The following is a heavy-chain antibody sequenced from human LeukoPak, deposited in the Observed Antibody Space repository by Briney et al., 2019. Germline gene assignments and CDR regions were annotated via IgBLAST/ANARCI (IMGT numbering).Heavy chain of an antibody. CDR1: GFTFSSYA. J-gene: IGHJ3*02. CDR3: ARDQSHRDPVAFDI. V-gene: IGHV3-21*01. CDR2: ISSTSSYI. Sequence: GGSLRLSCAASGFTFSSYAMSWVRQAPRKGLEWVSTISSTSSYIYYADSVKGRFTISRDNAKNSLDLQMNSLRAEDTAVYYCARDQSHRDPVAFDIWGQGTMVTVSS. D-gene: IGHD3-10*01.